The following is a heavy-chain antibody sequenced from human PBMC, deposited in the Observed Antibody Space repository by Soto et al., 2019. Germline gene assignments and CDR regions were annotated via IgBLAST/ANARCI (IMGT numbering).Heavy chain of an antibody. CDR3: AKDLRRGLNYFDY. J-gene: IGHJ4*02. V-gene: IGHV3-23*01. Sequence: GGSLRLSCAASGFTFSSYAMTWVRQAPGQGLEWVSTVTASGGSTYYADSVKGRFTISRDKSQNTLYLQMNNLRVEDTAVYYCAKDLRRGLNYFDYWGAVALVTVYS. D-gene: IGHD5-12*01. CDR2: VTASGGST. CDR1: GFTFSSYA.